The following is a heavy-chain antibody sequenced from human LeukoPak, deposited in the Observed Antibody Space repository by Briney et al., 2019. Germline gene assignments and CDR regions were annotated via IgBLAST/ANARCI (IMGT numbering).Heavy chain of an antibody. CDR3: ARYIVSYPHDAFDI. J-gene: IGHJ3*02. D-gene: IGHD1-26*01. CDR1: GGAFSGYY. V-gene: IGHV4-34*10. Sequence: PSETLSLTCAVYGGAFSGYYWSWIRQPPGKGREWSGEINHSGSTNSTPSLKSRVTMSVDTSKKQFSLKLRSVTAADTAFYYCARYIVSYPHDAFDIWGQGTMVTVSS. CDR2: INHSGST.